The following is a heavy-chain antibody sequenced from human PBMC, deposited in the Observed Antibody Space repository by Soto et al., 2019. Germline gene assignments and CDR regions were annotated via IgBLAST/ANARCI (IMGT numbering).Heavy chain of an antibody. V-gene: IGHV3-11*01. Sequence: QVQLVESGGGLVKPGGSLRLSCAASGFTFSDHYMSWIRQAPGKGLEWVSYISSGGSGIYYADSVKGRFTISRDNGKHSLELQMNSLRAEDTAVYYYAGVKECSRYSWYARDAFGFLGQGTMVTVSS. CDR2: ISSGGSGI. J-gene: IGHJ3*01. CDR3: AGVKECSRYSWYARDAFGF. CDR1: GFTFSDHY. D-gene: IGHD2-2*01.